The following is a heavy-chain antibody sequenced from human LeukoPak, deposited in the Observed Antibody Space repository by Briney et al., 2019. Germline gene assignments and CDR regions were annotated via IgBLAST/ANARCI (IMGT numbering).Heavy chain of an antibody. D-gene: IGHD2-2*01. CDR3: VPIVVVPAAIGY. Sequence: GGSLRLSCAASGFTFSSYAMSWVRPAPGKGLEWVSAISGSGGSTYYADSVKGRFTISRDNSKNTLYLQMSSLRAEDTAVYYCVPIVVVPAAIGYWGQGTLVTVSS. CDR1: GFTFSSYA. J-gene: IGHJ4*02. CDR2: ISGSGGST. V-gene: IGHV3-23*01.